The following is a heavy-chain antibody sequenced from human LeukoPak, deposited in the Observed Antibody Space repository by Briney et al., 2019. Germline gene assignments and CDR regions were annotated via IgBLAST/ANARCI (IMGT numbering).Heavy chain of an antibody. CDR2: IYNDGSTT. CDR3: ARARGNTRSAIYDY. J-gene: IGHJ4*02. D-gene: IGHD3-16*01. Sequence: GGSLRLSCAASGFMFSKSWMHWVRQVPGKGLVWVARIYNDGSTTNYADSVKGRFTISRDNAKNTLYLQMNSLRAEDTAVYYCARARGNTRSAIYDYWGQGTLVTVSS. CDR1: GFMFSKSW. V-gene: IGHV3-74*01.